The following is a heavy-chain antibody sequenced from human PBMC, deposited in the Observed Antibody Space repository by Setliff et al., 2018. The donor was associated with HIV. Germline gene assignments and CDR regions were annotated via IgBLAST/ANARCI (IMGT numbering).Heavy chain of an antibody. Sequence: PGGSLRLSCAASGFTFSSYAMHWVRQAPGKGLEWVAVISYDGSNKYYADSVKGRFTISRDNSKNTLYLQMNSLRAEDTAVYYCARIFGYYDSSGYSTPLYGMDVWGQGTTVTVSS. D-gene: IGHD3-22*01. CDR2: ISYDGSNK. CDR1: GFTFSSYA. V-gene: IGHV3-30*01. CDR3: ARIFGYYDSSGYSTPLYGMDV. J-gene: IGHJ6*02.